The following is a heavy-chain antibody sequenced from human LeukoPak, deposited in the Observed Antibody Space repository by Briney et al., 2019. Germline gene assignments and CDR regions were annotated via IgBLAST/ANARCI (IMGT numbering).Heavy chain of an antibody. Sequence: SETLSLTCTVSGGSISSGDYYWSWIRQPPGKGLEWIVYIYYSGSTYYNPSLKSRVTISVDTSKNQFSLKLSSVTAADTAVYYCAREPRAAGDGYYFDCWGQGTLVTVSS. D-gene: IGHD6-13*01. V-gene: IGHV4-30-4*08. J-gene: IGHJ4*02. CDR3: AREPRAAGDGYYFDC. CDR2: IYYSGST. CDR1: GGSISSGDYY.